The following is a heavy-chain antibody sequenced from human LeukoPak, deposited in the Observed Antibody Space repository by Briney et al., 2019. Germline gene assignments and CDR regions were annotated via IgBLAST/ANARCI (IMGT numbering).Heavy chain of an antibody. Sequence: PGGSLRLSCAASGFTFSSYSMNWVRQAPGKGLEWVSSISFSSSYIYYADSVKGRFTISRDNAKNSLYLQMNSLRAEDTAVYYCARSQPTITADADAFDIWGRGTMVTVSS. D-gene: IGHD4/OR15-4a*01. CDR1: GFTFSSYS. J-gene: IGHJ3*02. CDR2: ISFSSSYI. CDR3: ARSQPTITADADAFDI. V-gene: IGHV3-21*01.